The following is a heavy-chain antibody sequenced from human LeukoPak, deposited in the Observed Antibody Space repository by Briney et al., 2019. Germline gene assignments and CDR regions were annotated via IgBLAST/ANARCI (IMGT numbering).Heavy chain of an antibody. J-gene: IGHJ3*02. CDR1: GFTFSRYW. CDR3: VLDLFSSFAFDI. D-gene: IGHD3/OR15-3a*01. Sequence: GGSLRLSCAASGFTFSRYWMHWVRQAPGKGLLWVSRINSDGSSTYYADSVKGRFTTSRDNANNALHLQMNSLTAEDTAVYYCVLDLFSSFAFDIWGQGTMVTVSS. V-gene: IGHV3-74*01. CDR2: INSDGSST.